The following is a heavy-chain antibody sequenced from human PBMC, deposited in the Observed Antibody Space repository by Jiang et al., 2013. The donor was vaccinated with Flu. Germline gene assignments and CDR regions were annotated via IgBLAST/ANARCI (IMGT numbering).Heavy chain of an antibody. D-gene: IGHD5-24*01. Sequence: LEWVSAISGSGGSTYYADSVKGRFTISRDNSKNTLYLQMNSLRAEDTAVYYCAKDREGPSSYYGLDVWGQGTTVTVSS. CDR3: AKDREGPSSYYGLDV. V-gene: IGHV3-23*01. CDR2: ISGSGGST. J-gene: IGHJ6*02.